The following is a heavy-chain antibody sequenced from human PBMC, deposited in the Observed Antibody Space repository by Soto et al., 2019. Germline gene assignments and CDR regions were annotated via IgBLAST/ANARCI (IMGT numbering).Heavy chain of an antibody. J-gene: IGHJ6*03. Sequence: SGFTFSSYWMSWVRQAPGKGLEWVANIKQDGSEKYYVDSVKGRFTISRDNAKNSLYLQMNSLRAEDTAVYYCARVPAAAIGSYYYYMDVWGKGTTVTVSS. V-gene: IGHV3-7*01. CDR1: GFTFSSYW. CDR3: ARVPAAAIGSYYYYMDV. CDR2: IKQDGSEK. D-gene: IGHD2-2*01.